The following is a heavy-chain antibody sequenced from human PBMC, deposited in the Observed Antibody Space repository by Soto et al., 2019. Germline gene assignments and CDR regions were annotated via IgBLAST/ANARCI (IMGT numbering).Heavy chain of an antibody. CDR3: ARVPGYYYYGMDV. CDR2: INPNSGGT. CDR1: GYTFTGYY. Sequence: CQASGYTFTGYYMHWVRQAPGQGLEWMGWINPNSGGTNYAQKFQGRVTMTRDTSISTAYKELSRLRSDDTAVYYCARVPGYYYYGMDVWGQGTTVTVS. J-gene: IGHJ6*02. V-gene: IGHV1-2*02.